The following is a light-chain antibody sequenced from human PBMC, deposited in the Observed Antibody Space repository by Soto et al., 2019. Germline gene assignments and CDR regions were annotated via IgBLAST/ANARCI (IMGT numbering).Light chain of an antibody. J-gene: IGKJ3*01. CDR3: LQDYNYPCT. Sequence: AIQMTQSPSSLSASVGDRVTITCRASQGIRTDLGWYQQKPGKAPKLLIYAASSLQSGVPSRFSGSGSGTDFTLTISSLQPEDFATYYCLQDYNYPCTFGPGTKVDIK. V-gene: IGKV1-6*01. CDR2: AAS. CDR1: QGIRTD.